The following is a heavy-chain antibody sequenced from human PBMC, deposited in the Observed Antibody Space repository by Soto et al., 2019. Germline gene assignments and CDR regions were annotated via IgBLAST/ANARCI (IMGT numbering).Heavy chain of an antibody. CDR2: ISAYNGNT. CDR1: GYTFTSYG. D-gene: IGHD2-8*01. Sequence: ASVKVSCKASGYTFTSYGISWVRQAPGQGLEWMGWISAYNGNTNYAQKLQGRVTKTTDTSTSTAYMELRSMRSDDTAVYYCARELGAYCTNGVCSPHYWGQGTLVTVSS. V-gene: IGHV1-18*04. CDR3: ARELGAYCTNGVCSPHY. J-gene: IGHJ4*02.